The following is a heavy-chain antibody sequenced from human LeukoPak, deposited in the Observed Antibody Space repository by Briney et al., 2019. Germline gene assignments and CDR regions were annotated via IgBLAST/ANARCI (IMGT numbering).Heavy chain of an antibody. CDR1: GGSISSYY. J-gene: IGHJ5*02. Sequence: PSETLSLTCTVSGGSISSYYWSWIRQPAGKGLEWIGRIYTSGSTNYNPSLKSRVTMSVDTSKNQFSLKLSSVTAADTAVYYCASSKSWFGDERWFDPWGQGTLVTVSS. CDR3: ASSKSWFGDERWFDP. D-gene: IGHD3-10*01. CDR2: IYTSGST. V-gene: IGHV4-4*07.